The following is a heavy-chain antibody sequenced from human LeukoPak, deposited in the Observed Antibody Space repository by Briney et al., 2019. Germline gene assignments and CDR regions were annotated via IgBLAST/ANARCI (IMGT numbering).Heavy chain of an antibody. J-gene: IGHJ5*02. CDR3: AKAAQVGGWEPPHH. V-gene: IGHV3-30*18. CDR1: GFTFSSYS. D-gene: IGHD1-26*01. CDR2: ISYDGSNK. Sequence: GGSLRLSCAASGFTFSSYSMHWVRQAPGKGLEWVATISYDGSNKYYADSVKGRISISRDNSKNTLYLQMNSLRAEDTAVYYCAKAAQVGGWEPPHHWGQGTLVTVSS.